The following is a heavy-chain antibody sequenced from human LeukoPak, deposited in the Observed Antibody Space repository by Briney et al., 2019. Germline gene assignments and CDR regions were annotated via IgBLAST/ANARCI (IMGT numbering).Heavy chain of an antibody. D-gene: IGHD5-12*01. CDR1: GYTFTGYY. Sequence: GASVKVSCKASGYTFTGYYMHWVRQAPGQGLEWMGWINPNSGGTNYAQKFQGRVTMTRDTSISTAYMELSRLRSDDTAVYYCARRGWGGYDDLNWFDPWGQGTLVTVSS. CDR2: INPNSGGT. V-gene: IGHV1-2*02. J-gene: IGHJ5*02. CDR3: ARRGWGGYDDLNWFDP.